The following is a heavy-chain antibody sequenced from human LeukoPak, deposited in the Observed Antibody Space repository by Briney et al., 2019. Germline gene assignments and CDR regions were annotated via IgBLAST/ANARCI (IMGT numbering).Heavy chain of an antibody. CDR2: ISSSGSTI. Sequence: GGPLTLSRAPSVFTFSDYYMSWLRQAPGKGVGGVSYISSSGSTIYYADSVKGRFPISRHNAKNSLYLHMYSLRPQPPPVSHFARDGLVWFGELRGRFDYWGQGTLVTVSS. CDR3: ARDGLVWFGELRGRFDY. D-gene: IGHD3-10*01. CDR1: VFTFSDYY. V-gene: IGHV3-11*04. J-gene: IGHJ4*02.